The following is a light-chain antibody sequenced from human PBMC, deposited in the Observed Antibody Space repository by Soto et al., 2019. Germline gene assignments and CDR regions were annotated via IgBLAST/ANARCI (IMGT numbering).Light chain of an antibody. CDR2: GAS. V-gene: IGKV3-20*01. CDR3: QQYGSWT. J-gene: IGKJ1*01. Sequence: EIVLTQSPGTLSLSPGERATLSCRASPSISSNYLAWYQQKPGQAPRLLIYGASSRATGIPDRFSGSGSGTDLTLTISRLEPEDSAIDYCQQYGSWTFGQGNKVEIK. CDR1: PSISSNY.